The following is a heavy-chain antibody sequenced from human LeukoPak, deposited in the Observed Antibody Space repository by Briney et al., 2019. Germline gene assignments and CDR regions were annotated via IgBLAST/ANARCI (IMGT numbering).Heavy chain of an antibody. D-gene: IGHD3-10*01. CDR1: GFTFSSYE. CDR3: ARVGECYYGSGNQGWFDP. V-gene: IGHV3-48*03. J-gene: IGHJ5*02. CDR2: ISSSGSTI. Sequence: GGSLRLSCAASGFTFSSYEMNWVRQAPGKGLEWVSYISSSGSTIYYADSVKDRFTISRDNAKNSLYLQMKRLRAEDTAVYYCARVGECYYGSGNQGWFDPWGQGTLVTVSS.